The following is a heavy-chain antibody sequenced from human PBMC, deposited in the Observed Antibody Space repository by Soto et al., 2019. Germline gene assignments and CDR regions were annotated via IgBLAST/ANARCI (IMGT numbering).Heavy chain of an antibody. V-gene: IGHV4-59*01. CDR3: ATSEAGVWQLVPYYYYYYYMDV. CDR1: GGSISSYY. D-gene: IGHD6-6*01. J-gene: IGHJ6*03. Sequence: SETLSLTCTVSGGSISSYYWSWIRQPPGKGLEWIGYIYYSGSTNYNPSLKSRVTISVDTSKNQFSLKLSSVTAADTAVYYCATSEAGVWQLVPYYYYYYYMDVWGKGTTVTVSS. CDR2: IYYSGST.